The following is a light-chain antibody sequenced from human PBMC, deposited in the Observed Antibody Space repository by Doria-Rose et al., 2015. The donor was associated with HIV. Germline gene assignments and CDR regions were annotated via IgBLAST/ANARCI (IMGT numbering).Light chain of an antibody. V-gene: IGKV1-9*01. CDR1: QGISRY. J-gene: IGKJ1*01. Sequence: TQSPSFLSASVGVRVTITCRASQGISRYLAWYQQKPGKAPTLLIFAASTLQSGVPSRFSGSGSGTEFTLTISSLQPEDFATYYCQQFDSFPRTFGQGTKVELK. CDR2: AAS. CDR3: QQFDSFPRT.